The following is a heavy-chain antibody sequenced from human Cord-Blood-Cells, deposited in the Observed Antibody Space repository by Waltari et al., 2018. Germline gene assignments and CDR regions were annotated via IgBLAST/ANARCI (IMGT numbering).Heavy chain of an antibody. V-gene: IGHV4-38-2*02. J-gene: IGHJ4*02. CDR1: GYSLSSGYY. CDR3: ARDKGDYDFWSGYYFDY. D-gene: IGHD3-3*01. CDR2: IYHSGST. Sequence: QVQLQESGPGLVKPSETLSLTCAVSGYSLSSGYYWGWIRQPPGKGLEWIGSIYHSGSTYYNPSLKSRVTISVDTSKNQFSLKLSSVTAADTAVYYCARDKGDYDFWSGYYFDYWGQGTLVTVSS.